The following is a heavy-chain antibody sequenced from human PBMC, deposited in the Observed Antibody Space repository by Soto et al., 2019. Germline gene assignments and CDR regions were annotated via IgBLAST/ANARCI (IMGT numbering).Heavy chain of an antibody. J-gene: IGHJ6*02. V-gene: IGHV1-18*01. CDR3: ARPYYDILTGYPLYYYYGMDV. Sequence: GASVKVSCKASGYTFTSYGFTWVRQAPGQGLEWMGIINASNANTNYAQKYQGRVTMTRDTSTSTVYMELSSLGSEDTAVYYCARPYYDILTGYPLYYYYGMDVWGQGTTVTVSS. D-gene: IGHD3-9*01. CDR2: INASNANT. CDR1: GYTFTSYG.